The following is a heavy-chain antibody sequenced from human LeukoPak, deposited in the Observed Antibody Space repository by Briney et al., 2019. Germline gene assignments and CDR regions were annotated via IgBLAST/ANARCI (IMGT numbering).Heavy chain of an antibody. CDR1: GFTFSSYW. CDR3: ARDRGVLRYFDWLFLIDY. J-gene: IGHJ4*02. CDR2: IKQDGSEK. Sequence: GGSLRLSCAASGFTFSSYWMSWVRQAPGKGLEWVVNIKQDGSEKYYVDSVKGRFTISRDNAKNSLYLQMNSLKAEDTAVYYCARDRGVLRYFDWLFLIDYWGQGTLVTVSS. D-gene: IGHD3-9*01. V-gene: IGHV3-7*01.